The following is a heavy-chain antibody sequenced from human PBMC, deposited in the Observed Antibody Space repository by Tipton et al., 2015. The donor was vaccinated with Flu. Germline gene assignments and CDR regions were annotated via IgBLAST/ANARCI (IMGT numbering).Heavy chain of an antibody. CDR2: IYTSGST. Sequence: TLSLTCTVSGGSTSSYYWSWIRQPAGKGLEWIGRIYTSGSTNYNPSLKSRVTMSVDTSKNQFSLKLSSVTAADTAVYYCARAAQPTIWNYFDYWGQGTLVTVSS. CDR3: ARAAQPTIWNYFDY. CDR1: GGSTSSYY. J-gene: IGHJ4*02. D-gene: IGHD4/OR15-4a*01. V-gene: IGHV4-4*07.